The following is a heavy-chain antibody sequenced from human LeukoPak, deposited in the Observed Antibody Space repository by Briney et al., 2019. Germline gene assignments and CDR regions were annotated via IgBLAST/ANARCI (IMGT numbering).Heavy chain of an antibody. CDR3: ATYYYDSSGYNYYYYYGMDV. CDR1: GGTFSSYA. V-gene: IGHV1-69*04. CDR2: IIPILGIA. D-gene: IGHD3-22*01. J-gene: IGHJ6*02. Sequence: GSSVKVSCKASGGTFSSYAISWVRQAPGQGLEWMGRIIPILGIANYAQKFQDRVTITADKSTSTAYMELSSLRSEDTAVYYCATYYYDSSGYNYYYYYGMDVWGQGTTVTVSS.